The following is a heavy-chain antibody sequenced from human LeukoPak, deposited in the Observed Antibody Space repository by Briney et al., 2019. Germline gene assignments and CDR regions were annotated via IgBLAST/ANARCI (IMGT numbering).Heavy chain of an antibody. CDR2: IIPIFGTA. CDR3: ARGSGIAAPVDY. CDR1: GYTFTSYG. J-gene: IGHJ4*02. V-gene: IGHV1-69*13. D-gene: IGHD6-6*01. Sequence: SVKVSCKASGYTFTSYGISWVRQAPGQGLEWMGGIIPIFGTANYAQKFQGRVTITADESTNTAYMELSSLRSEDTAVYYCARGSGIAAPVDYWGQGTPVTVSS.